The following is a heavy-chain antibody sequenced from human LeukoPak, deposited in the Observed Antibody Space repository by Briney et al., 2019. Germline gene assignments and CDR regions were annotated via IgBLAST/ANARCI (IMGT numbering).Heavy chain of an antibody. CDR1: GFTFSSYS. J-gene: IGHJ3*02. CDR2: ISSSSSTI. D-gene: IGHD6-13*01. V-gene: IGHV3-48*01. Sequence: PGGSLRLSCAASGFTFSSYSMNWVRQAPGKGLEWVSHISSSSSTIYYADSVKGRFTISRDNAKNSLYLQMNSLRAEDTAVYYCARGGWGIAAAGINAFDIWGQGTMVTVSS. CDR3: ARGGWGIAAAGINAFDI.